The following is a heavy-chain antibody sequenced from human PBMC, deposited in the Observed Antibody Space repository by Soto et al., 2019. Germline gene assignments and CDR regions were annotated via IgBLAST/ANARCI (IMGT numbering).Heavy chain of an antibody. J-gene: IGHJ5*02. CDR3: AREGDYYGSGSAENWFDP. Sequence: ASVKVSCKASGYTFTSYYMHWVRQAPGHGLEWMGWINPNSGVTNYSQKFQGWVTMTRDTSISTAYMELSSLRSDDTAVYYCAREGDYYGSGSAENWFDPWGQGTLVTVSS. CDR2: INPNSGVT. V-gene: IGHV1-2*04. D-gene: IGHD3-10*01. CDR1: GYTFTSYY.